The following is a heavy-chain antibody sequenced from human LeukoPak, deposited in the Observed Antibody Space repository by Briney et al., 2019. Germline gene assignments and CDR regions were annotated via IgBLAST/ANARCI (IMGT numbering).Heavy chain of an antibody. Sequence: VASVNLSRTSSVYTFTIYGICWIRQPPAQGLEWMGGISDYNSNTNYAQKLQGRVTMTTDTSTSTAYMEMRRLRSDDTAVYYCARGGAMVYALVLDYWGQGTLATVSS. J-gene: IGHJ4*02. V-gene: IGHV1-18*01. CDR3: ARGGAMVYALVLDY. CDR2: ISDYNSNT. CDR1: VYTFTIYG. D-gene: IGHD2-8*01.